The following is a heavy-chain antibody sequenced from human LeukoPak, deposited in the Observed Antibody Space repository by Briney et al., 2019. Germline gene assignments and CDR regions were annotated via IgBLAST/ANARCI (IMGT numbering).Heavy chain of an antibody. CDR3: VRAHRDPANIHFDY. CDR2: ISGSGGST. J-gene: IGHJ4*02. CDR1: GFTFSSYA. D-gene: IGHD2-2*01. Sequence: LAGGSLRLSCAASGFTFSSYAMSWVRQAPGKGLEWVSAISGSGGSTYYADSVKGRFTISRDNSKNTLYLQMNSLRAEDTAVYRCVRAHRDPANIHFDYWGQGTPVTVSS. V-gene: IGHV3-23*01.